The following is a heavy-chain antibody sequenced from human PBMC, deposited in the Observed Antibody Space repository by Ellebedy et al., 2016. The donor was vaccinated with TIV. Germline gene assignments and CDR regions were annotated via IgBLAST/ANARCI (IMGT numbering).Heavy chain of an antibody. CDR2: IIASVGSA. CDR1: GGTFSNYA. Sequence: ASVKVSCKASGGTFSNYAISWVRQAPGQGLEWMGGIIASVGSADYAQSSQGRLTITADEFTSTAHMELSTLRSEDTAVYYCAKLERFGESMPPYYYYGMDVWGQGTTVTVSS. V-gene: IGHV1-69*13. CDR3: AKLERFGESMPPYYYYGMDV. J-gene: IGHJ6*02. D-gene: IGHD3-10*01.